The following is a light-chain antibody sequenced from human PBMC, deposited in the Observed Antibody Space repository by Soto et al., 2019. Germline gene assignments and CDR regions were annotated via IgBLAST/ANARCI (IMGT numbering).Light chain of an antibody. J-gene: IGLJ1*01. CDR1: SSDVGGYNY. CDR2: EVS. CDR3: RSYSGSNNYV. Sequence: QSALTQPPSASGSPGQSVTISCTGTSSDVGGYNYVSWYQQHPGKAPKLMIYEVSKRPSGVPDRFSGSKSGNTASLTVSGLQAEDEADYYCRSYSGSNNYVFGPGTNLTVL. V-gene: IGLV2-8*01.